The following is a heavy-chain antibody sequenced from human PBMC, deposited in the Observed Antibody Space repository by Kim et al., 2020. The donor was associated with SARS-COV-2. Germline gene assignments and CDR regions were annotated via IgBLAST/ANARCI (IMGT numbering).Heavy chain of an antibody. J-gene: IGHJ4*02. CDR3: ARSEPVSSSWFYTLDY. Sequence: PVKGRFTISSDNAKNSLDLQMNSLRAEDTAVHYCARSEPVSSSWFYTLDYWGQGTLVTVSS. D-gene: IGHD6-13*01. V-gene: IGHV3-11*01.